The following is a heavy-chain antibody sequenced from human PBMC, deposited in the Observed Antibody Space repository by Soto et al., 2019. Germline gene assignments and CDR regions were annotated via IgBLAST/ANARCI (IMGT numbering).Heavy chain of an antibody. CDR2: ISGRGGSS. Sequence: EVQLLESGGALEHPGGSLRLSCAASGFAFSTYAMTWVRQAPGKGLDLVSVISGRGGSSYYAASVKGRFTISRDNTKNTLYLQMNGLRAEDPALYYCAKVTKRAAAGRYEYYKYGMDVWGQGTTVTVSS. V-gene: IGHV3-23*01. J-gene: IGHJ6*02. D-gene: IGHD6-13*01. CDR1: GFAFSTYA. CDR3: AKVTKRAAAGRYEYYKYGMDV.